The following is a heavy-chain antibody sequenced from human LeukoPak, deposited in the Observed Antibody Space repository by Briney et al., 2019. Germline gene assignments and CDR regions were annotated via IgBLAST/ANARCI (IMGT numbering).Heavy chain of an antibody. CDR2: VYYTGST. CDR1: GGSISSSGYY. V-gene: IGHV4-39*07. CDR3: ASEYRSDSYFDL. J-gene: IGHJ2*01. D-gene: IGHD6-19*01. Sequence: SETLSLTCTVSGGSISSSGYYWGWIRQPPGKGLEWVGSVYYTGSTFYNPSLKSRVTISIDTSKNQFSLKLSSVTAADTALYYCASEYRSDSYFDLWGRGTLVTVSS.